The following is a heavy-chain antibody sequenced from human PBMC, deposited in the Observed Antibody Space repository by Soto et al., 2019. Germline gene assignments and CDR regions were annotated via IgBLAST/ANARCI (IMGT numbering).Heavy chain of an antibody. CDR2: MNHNSGNT. D-gene: IGHD3-10*01. CDR1: GYTFTSYD. V-gene: IGHV1-8*01. J-gene: IGHJ6*03. CDR3: ARLRGSVYYGSGSCYNVYSFPPYYYYYMDV. Sequence: ASVKVSCKASGYTFTSYDINWVRQATGQGLEWMGWMNHNSGNTGYAQKFQGRVTMTRNTSISTAYMELSSLRSEDTAVYYCARLRGSVYYGSGSCYNVYSFPPYYYYYMDVWGKGTTVTVSS.